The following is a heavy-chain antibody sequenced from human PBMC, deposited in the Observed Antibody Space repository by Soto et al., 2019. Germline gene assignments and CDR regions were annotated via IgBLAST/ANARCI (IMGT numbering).Heavy chain of an antibody. J-gene: IGHJ4*02. CDR1: GYTFTSYA. D-gene: IGHD2-15*01. CDR2: INAGNGNT. V-gene: IGHV1-3*01. CDR3: ERGPGGPDGPGDY. Sequence: QVQLVQSGAEVKKPGASVKVSCKASGYTFTSYAMHWVRQAPGQRLEWMGWINAGNGNTKYSQKFQGRVTITRDTTANTTYMELSSLRSEDTAVYYCERGPGGPDGPGDYWGQGTLVTVSS.